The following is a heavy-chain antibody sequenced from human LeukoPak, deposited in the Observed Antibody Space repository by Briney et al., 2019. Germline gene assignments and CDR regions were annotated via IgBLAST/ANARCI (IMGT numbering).Heavy chain of an antibody. CDR2: IDHRGSA. CDR1: GGSFSGYY. D-gene: IGHD3-10*01. V-gene: IGHV4-34*01. CDR3: TSLFSASGTFDS. Sequence: SETLSLTCAVYGGSFSGYYWTWIRQSPEKGLECIGAIDHRGSANYNPSLESRVTISLDTSKNQFSLNLASVTAADTAVYYCTSLFSASGTFDSWGQGTLVAVSS. J-gene: IGHJ4*02.